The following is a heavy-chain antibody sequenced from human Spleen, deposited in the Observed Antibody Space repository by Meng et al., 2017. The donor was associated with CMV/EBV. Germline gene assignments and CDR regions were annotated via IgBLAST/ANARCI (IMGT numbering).Heavy chain of an antibody. CDR3: AREGGWLQTPYFDY. CDR2: IYHSGSA. D-gene: IGHD5-24*01. J-gene: IGHJ4*02. Sequence: GAPVRRGVYYWNWIRPHPGEGLEWIGHIYHSGSAYCDPSLKSRVTISLDASNNQFSLRLDSVTAADTAFYFCAREGGWLQTPYFDYWGQGALVTVSS. V-gene: IGHV4-31*02. CDR1: GAPVRRGVYY.